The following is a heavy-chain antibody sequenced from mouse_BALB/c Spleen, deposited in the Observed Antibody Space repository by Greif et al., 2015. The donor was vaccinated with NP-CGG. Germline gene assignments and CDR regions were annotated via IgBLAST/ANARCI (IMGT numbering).Heavy chain of an antibody. V-gene: IGHV5-17*02. J-gene: IGHJ4*01. CDR3: AREGGYYAMDY. Sequence: EVMLVESGGGLVQPGGSRKLSCAASGFTFSSFGMHWVRQAPERGLEWVAYISSGSSTIYYADAVEGRFTISRDNPKNTLFLQMTSLRSEDTAMYYCAREGGYYAMDYWGQGTSVTVSS. CDR1: GFTFSSFG. CDR2: ISSGSSTI.